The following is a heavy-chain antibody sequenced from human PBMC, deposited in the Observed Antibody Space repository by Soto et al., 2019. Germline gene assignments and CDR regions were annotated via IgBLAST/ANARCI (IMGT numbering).Heavy chain of an antibody. Sequence: QMQLQQWGAGLLKPSETLSLTCAVSGGSFSGYYWTWIRQAPGKGLEWIGEITLSGHTSYNPSLKSRVTISIDTAKNHFSLKLNFVTAADTAVYYCAGPDYWGQGTLVTVS. V-gene: IGHV4-34*01. CDR1: GGSFSGYY. CDR2: ITLSGHT. CDR3: AGPDY. J-gene: IGHJ4*02.